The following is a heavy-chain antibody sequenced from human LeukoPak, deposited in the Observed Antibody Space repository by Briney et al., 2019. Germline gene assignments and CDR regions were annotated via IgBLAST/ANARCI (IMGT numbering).Heavy chain of an antibody. CDR2: IFYSGST. J-gene: IGHJ4*02. Sequence: SETLSLTCTVSGGSISSSTYYWGWIRQPPGKGLEWIGSIFYSGSTYYNPSLKSRVTISVDTSKNQFSLNLSSVTAADTAVYYCARQGYDSWSGSQQSNSPVDYWGQGTLVTVSS. CDR1: GGSISSSTYY. D-gene: IGHD3-3*01. CDR3: ARQGYDSWSGSQQSNSPVDY. V-gene: IGHV4-39*01.